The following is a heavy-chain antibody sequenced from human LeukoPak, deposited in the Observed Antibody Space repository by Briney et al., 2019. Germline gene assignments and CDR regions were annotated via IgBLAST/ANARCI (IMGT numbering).Heavy chain of an antibody. CDR1: GFTVSSNY. Sequence: GGSLRLSCAASGFTVSSNYMSWVRQAPGKGLEWVGPIKSKTDGGTTDYAAPVKGRFTISRDDSKNTLYLQMNSLKTEDTAVYYCTTGNIVLMVYATFDYWGQGTLVTVSS. V-gene: IGHV3-15*01. CDR3: TTGNIVLMVYATFDY. CDR2: IKSKTDGGTT. J-gene: IGHJ4*02. D-gene: IGHD2-8*01.